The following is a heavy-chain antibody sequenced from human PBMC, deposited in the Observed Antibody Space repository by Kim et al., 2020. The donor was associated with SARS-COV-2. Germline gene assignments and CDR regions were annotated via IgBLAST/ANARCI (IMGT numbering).Heavy chain of an antibody. CDR3: ARGSFSGGTCYRGNYY. CDR2: ISQSGTT. CDR1: GGTFSAYS. Sequence: SETLSLSCSVSGGTFSAYSWTWLRQPPGKGLVWIGDISQSGTTNYIPSLKSRITISVDTTKNHFSLRLSTGTAADPAIYHCARGSFSGGTCYRGNYY. J-gene: IGHJ6*01. D-gene: IGHD2-15*01. V-gene: IGHV4-34*01.